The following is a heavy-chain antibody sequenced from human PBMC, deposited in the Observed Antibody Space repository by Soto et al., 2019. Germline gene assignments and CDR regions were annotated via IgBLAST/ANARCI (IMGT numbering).Heavy chain of an antibody. CDR1: GGTFSNYV. CDR3: ARDMTRTVVPYFDF. V-gene: IGHV1-69*06. D-gene: IGHD1-7*01. CDR2: IIPISGAA. Sequence: VKVSCKASGGTFSNYVVNWVRQAPGQGLEWMGRIIPISGAANYAQKFQGRVTVTADKSTSTSYMELSSLRSEDTAVYYCARDMTRTVVPYFDFWGQGTLVTVSS. J-gene: IGHJ4*02.